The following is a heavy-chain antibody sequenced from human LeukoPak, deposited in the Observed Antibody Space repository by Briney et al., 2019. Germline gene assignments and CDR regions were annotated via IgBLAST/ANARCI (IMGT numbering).Heavy chain of an antibody. D-gene: IGHD1-1*01. CDR2: INYSGHST. CDR1: RLSFGTPD. J-gene: IGHJ4*02. Sequence: PGPTLRLSCAASRLSFGTPDMNWIRQAPWEGPHRVSNINYSGHSTYYADSVKGRFAISRDNSKNMPFLQMDSLIVENTTLYNPAQFPNWKGGYWGQGIPVTVSS. CDR3: AQFPNWKGGY. V-gene: IGHV3-23*01.